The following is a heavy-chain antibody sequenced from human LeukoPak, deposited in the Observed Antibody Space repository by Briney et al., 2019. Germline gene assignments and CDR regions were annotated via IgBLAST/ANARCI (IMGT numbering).Heavy chain of an antibody. D-gene: IGHD6-19*01. CDR2: ISYDGRDK. V-gene: IGHV3-30*18. Sequence: PGRSLRLSCAASGSTFSSYDIHWVRQAPGKGLKWVAVISYDGRDKYYADSVKGRFTISRDNSKSTLSLQMNSLRDEDTAVYYCAKIGSGWFIDSWGQGTLVTVSS. CDR1: GSTFSSYD. J-gene: IGHJ4*02. CDR3: AKIGSGWFIDS.